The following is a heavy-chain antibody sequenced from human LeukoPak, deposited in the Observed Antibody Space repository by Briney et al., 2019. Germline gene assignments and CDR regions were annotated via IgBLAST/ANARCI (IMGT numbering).Heavy chain of an antibody. CDR2: IYYSGST. Sequence: PSQTLSLTCTVSGGSISSGDYYWSWIRQPPGKGLEWIGYIYYSGSTYYNPSLKSRVTISVDTSKNQFSLKLSSVTAADTAVYYCARGKNMVVTATTNYGMDVWGQGTTVTVSS. D-gene: IGHD2-21*02. CDR1: GGSISSGDYY. V-gene: IGHV4-30-4*01. J-gene: IGHJ6*02. CDR3: ARGKNMVVTATTNYGMDV.